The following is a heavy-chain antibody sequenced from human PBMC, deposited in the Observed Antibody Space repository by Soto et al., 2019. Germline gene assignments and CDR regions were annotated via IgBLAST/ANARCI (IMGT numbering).Heavy chain of an antibody. D-gene: IGHD3-10*01. CDR2: IFSNDEI. CDR1: GFTLSNARMR. V-gene: IGHV2-26*01. CDR3: ARIFVRGAQINWFDP. J-gene: IGHJ5*02. Sequence: QVTLKESGPVLVKPTQTLTLTCTVFGFTLSNARMRVSWVRQPPGQSLEWLAPIFSNDEISYSTFLKSSLTISKDTSKIQVVLTMTNMDPGDTATYYCARIFVRGAQINWFDPWGQGTLVTVSS.